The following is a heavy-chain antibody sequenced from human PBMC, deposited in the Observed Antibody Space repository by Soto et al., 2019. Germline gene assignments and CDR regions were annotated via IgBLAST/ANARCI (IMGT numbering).Heavy chain of an antibody. D-gene: IGHD3-22*01. V-gene: IGHV5-51*01. CDR3: ARLGNYYDSSGYYYYYYGMEV. Sequence: PGESLKISCKASGYSFTDYWIGWVRQMPGKGLEWMGIIYPADSDTRYSPSFQGQVTFSVDKSLTTAYLQWNNLKASDTAMYYCARLGNYYDSSGYYYYYYGMEVWGQGTTVTVSS. CDR2: IYPADSDT. CDR1: GYSFTDYW. J-gene: IGHJ6*02.